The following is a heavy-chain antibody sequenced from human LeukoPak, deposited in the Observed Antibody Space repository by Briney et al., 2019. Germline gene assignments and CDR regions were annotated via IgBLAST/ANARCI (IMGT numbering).Heavy chain of an antibody. J-gene: IGHJ3*02. CDR1: GFTFSSYA. Sequence: GGSLRLSCAASGFTFSSYAMSWVRQAPGKGLEWVSGISGSGGSTYYADSMKGRFTISRDNSKNTLYLQMNSLRAEDTAVYYCARFYSSGSFGAFDIWGQGTMVTASS. V-gene: IGHV3-23*01. CDR3: ARFYSSGSFGAFDI. D-gene: IGHD6-19*01. CDR2: ISGSGGST.